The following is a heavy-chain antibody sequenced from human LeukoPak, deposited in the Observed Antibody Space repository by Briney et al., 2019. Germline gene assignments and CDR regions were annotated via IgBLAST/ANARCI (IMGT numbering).Heavy chain of an antibody. CDR2: IYYSEST. J-gene: IGHJ4*02. D-gene: IGHD5-18*01. Sequence: SQTLSLTCTVSGGSISSGDYYWSWIRQPPGKGLEWIGYIYYSESTYYNPSLKSRVTISVDTSKNPFSLKLSSVTAADTAVYYCAREGPVVTAMVTSGGVNDYWGQGTLVTVSS. CDR1: GGSISSGDYY. CDR3: AREGPVVTAMVTSGGVNDY. V-gene: IGHV4-30-4*01.